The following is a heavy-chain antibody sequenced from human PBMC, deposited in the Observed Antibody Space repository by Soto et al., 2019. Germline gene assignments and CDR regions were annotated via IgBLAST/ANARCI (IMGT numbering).Heavy chain of an antibody. CDR2: ASYDGSET. D-gene: IGHD3-10*01. CDR3: VRDSGWPILTFDS. CDR1: GFDFRSYG. Sequence: QVQLVESGGGVVQPGRSLRLACAASGFDFRSYGIHWVRQAPGRGLELVAAASYDGSETYYADSAKGRFTVSKEISKNTVFLQMNALRHEDTDLYFCVRDSGWPILTFDSWGQGTLVTVSS. J-gene: IGHJ4*02. V-gene: IGHV3-30*03.